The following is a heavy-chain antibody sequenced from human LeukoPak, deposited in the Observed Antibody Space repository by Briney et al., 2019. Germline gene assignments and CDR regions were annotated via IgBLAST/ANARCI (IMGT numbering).Heavy chain of an antibody. J-gene: IGHJ4*02. CDR2: ISSSGGST. Sequence: GGSLRLSCAASGFTFSSYAMSWVRQAPGKGLEWVSTISSSGGSTYYADSVKGRFTISRDNSENTVYLQTNSLRAEDTALYYCAKLNYYGSYWGQGTLVTVSS. CDR1: GFTFSSYA. D-gene: IGHD3-10*01. CDR3: AKLNYYGSY. V-gene: IGHV3-23*01.